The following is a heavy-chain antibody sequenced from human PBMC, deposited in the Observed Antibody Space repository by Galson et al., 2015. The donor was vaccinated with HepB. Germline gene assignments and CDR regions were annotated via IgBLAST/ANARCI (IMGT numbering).Heavy chain of an antibody. CDR3: ARGLIWSGPPYHYGLDV. Sequence: SLRLSCAASGFIFTHYGMHWVRQAPGKGLEWAAVIWYDGSKIYYADSVKGRFTISRDNSKNTLYLQMNSLRAEGTAVYYCARGLIWSGPPYHYGLDVWGQGTTVTASS. CDR2: IWYDGSKI. CDR1: GFIFTHYG. J-gene: IGHJ6*02. V-gene: IGHV3-33*01. D-gene: IGHD3-3*01.